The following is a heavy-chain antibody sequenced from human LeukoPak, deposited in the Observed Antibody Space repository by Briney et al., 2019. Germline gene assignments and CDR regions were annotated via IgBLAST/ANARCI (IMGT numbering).Heavy chain of an antibody. CDR2: ISHSASP. CDR1: GGSFSGYY. V-gene: IGHV4-34*01. CDR3: ARGSNYYDSRGYYGAPPEYFQH. D-gene: IGHD3-22*01. Sequence: SETLSLTCAVHGGSFSGYYWSWIRQPRGQGLEWIGEISHSASPKYNPSLKSRLTISVDTSKSHFSLRLSSVTAADTAVYYCARGSNYYDSRGYYGAPPEYFQHWGQGTLVTVSS. J-gene: IGHJ1*01.